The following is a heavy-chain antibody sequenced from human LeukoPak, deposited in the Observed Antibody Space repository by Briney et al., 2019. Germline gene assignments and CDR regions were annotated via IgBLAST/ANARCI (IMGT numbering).Heavy chain of an antibody. Sequence: GGPLRLSCAASGFTFSSYWMSWVRQAPGKGLEGVANIKQDGSEKYYVDSVKGRFTISRGNAKNSLYLQMNSLRAEDTAVYYCARRTVGATFDAFDIWGQGTMVTVSS. J-gene: IGHJ3*02. CDR2: IKQDGSEK. D-gene: IGHD1-26*01. CDR3: ARRTVGATFDAFDI. CDR1: GFTFSSYW. V-gene: IGHV3-7*01.